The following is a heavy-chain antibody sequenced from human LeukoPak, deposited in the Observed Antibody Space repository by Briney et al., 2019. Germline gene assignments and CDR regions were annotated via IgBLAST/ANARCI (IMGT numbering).Heavy chain of an antibody. CDR2: IHHSGTT. Sequence: PSETLSLTCTVSGGSVSRGSYCWSWTRQPPGKGLEWIGYIHHSGTTNYSPSLKSRVTISVDMSKTQFFLNLTSVTAAATAVYYCARGRLGATYWGQGTLVTVSS. J-gene: IGHJ4*02. V-gene: IGHV4-61*01. D-gene: IGHD1-26*01. CDR3: ARGRLGATY. CDR1: GGSVSRGSYC.